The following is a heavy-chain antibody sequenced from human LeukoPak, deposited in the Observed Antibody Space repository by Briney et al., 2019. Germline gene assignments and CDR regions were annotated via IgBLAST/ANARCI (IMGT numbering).Heavy chain of an antibody. J-gene: IGHJ4*02. CDR1: GYTFTSNG. CDR3: ARASYDSSGYYQIDY. D-gene: IGHD3-22*01. V-gene: IGHV1-18*01. CDR2: ISAYNGNA. Sequence: ASVKVSCKXSGYTFTSNGISWVRQAPRQGLEWMGWISAYNGNANYSQKLQGRVTMTTDTSTSTAYMELRSLRSDDTAVYYCARASYDSSGYYQIDYWGQGTLVTVSS.